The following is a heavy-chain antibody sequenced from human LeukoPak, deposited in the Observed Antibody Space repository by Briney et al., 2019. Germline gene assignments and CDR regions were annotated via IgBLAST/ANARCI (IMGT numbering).Heavy chain of an antibody. CDR2: VHLSGAS. D-gene: IGHD1-26*01. V-gene: IGHV4-4*02. CDR1: GFTFGDYG. CDR3: TRESGAFSPFGF. Sequence: GSLRLSCAASGFTFGDYGMSWVRQPPGKGLEWIGEVHLSGASNYNPSLKSRVNMSIDKSKNQLSLELTSVTAADTAIYYCTRESGAFSPFGFWGQGTLVTVSS. J-gene: IGHJ4*02.